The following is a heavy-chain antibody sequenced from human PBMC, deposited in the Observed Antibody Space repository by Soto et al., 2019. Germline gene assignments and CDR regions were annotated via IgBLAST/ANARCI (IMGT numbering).Heavy chain of an antibody. CDR3: ARDVWCSV. J-gene: IGHJ4*02. D-gene: IGHD2-21*01. CDR2: IYYDGRT. V-gene: IGHV4-61*01. Sequence: QVQLQEAGPGLVKPSETLSLTCTVSGGSISSGNYYWSWIRQSPGKGLEWIGYIYYDGRTNYNPSRKSRVTISADPSKSQFSLKLNSVTAADTAMYYCARDVWCSVWGQGTLVTVSS. CDR1: GGSISSGNYY.